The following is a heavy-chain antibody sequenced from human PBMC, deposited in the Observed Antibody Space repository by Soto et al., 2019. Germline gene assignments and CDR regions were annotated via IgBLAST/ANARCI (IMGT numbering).Heavy chain of an antibody. D-gene: IGHD3-9*01. V-gene: IGHV1-18*01. CDR1: GYTFTSYG. CDR2: ISAYNGNT. J-gene: IGHJ5*02. Sequence: QVQLVQSGAEVKKPGASVKVYCKASGYTFTSYGISWVRQTPGKGLVWMGWISAYNGNTNYAQKLQGRVTMTTDTSTGTAYMYRRNLRSYATAVYYCARTIEEATESWFYPWGQGSLVAVCS. CDR3: ARTIEEATESWFYP.